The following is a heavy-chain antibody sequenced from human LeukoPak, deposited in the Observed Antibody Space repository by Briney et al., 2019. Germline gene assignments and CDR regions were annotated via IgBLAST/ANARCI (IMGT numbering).Heavy chain of an antibody. CDR2: INPNSGGT. J-gene: IGHJ5*02. V-gene: IGHV1-2*06. CDR3: ARDRVVVPAAKRGWFDP. CDR1: GYTFTGYY. Sequence: GASVKVSCKASGYTFTGYYMHGVRQAPGQGLEWMGRINPNSGGTNYAQKFQGRVTMTRDTSISTAYMELSRLRSDDTAVYYCARDRVVVPAAKRGWFDPWGQGTLVTVSS. D-gene: IGHD2-2*01.